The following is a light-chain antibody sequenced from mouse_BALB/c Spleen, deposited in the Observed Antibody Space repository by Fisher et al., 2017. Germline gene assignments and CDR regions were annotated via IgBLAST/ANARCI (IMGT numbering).Light chain of an antibody. CDR1: SSVSY. V-gene: IGKV4-80*01. Sequence: IVITQTPAIMSASLGEEITLTCSASSSVSYMHWYQQKSGTSPKLLIYSTSNLASGVPSRLSGSGSGTSYSLTISRMEAEDAATYYCQQWSSYPLTFGAGTKLELK. CDR2: STS. CDR3: QQWSSYPLT. J-gene: IGKJ5*01.